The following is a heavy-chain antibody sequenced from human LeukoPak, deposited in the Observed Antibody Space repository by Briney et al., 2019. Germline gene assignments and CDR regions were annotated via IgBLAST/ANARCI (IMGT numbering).Heavy chain of an antibody. CDR1: GYSFTSYW. V-gene: IGHV5-10-1*01. J-gene: IGHJ4*02. CDR2: IDPSDSYT. D-gene: IGHD3-10*01. CDR3: ARILWFGELLPSNIDY. Sequence: GESLRISCKGSGYSFTSYWISWVRQMPGKGLEWMGRIDPSDSYTNYSPSFQGHVTISADKPISTAYLQWSSLKASDTAMYYCARILWFGELLPSNIDYWGQGTLVTVSS.